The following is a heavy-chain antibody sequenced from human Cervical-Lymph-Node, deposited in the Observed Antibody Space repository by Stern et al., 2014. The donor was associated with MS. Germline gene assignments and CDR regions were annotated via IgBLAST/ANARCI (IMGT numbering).Heavy chain of an antibody. Sequence: QVQLQYSGPGLVKSSRTLSLTCTVSGASISSGDYFWTWIRPHPGQGLEWIGYIHYSGSSVYNPSLMSLVTISIDTSKKQFSLTLSSVTAADTAVYYCERGQGGNSVYWFDPWGQGTLVTVSS. CDR1: GASISSGDYF. CDR2: IHYSGSS. D-gene: IGHD4-23*01. CDR3: ERGQGGNSVYWFDP. J-gene: IGHJ5*02. V-gene: IGHV4-31*01.